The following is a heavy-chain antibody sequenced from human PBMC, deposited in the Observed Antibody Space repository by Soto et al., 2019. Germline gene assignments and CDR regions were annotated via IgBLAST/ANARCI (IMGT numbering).Heavy chain of an antibody. CDR2: IYYSGST. Sequence: PSETLSLTCTVSGGSISSGDYYWSWIRQPPGKGLEWIGYIYYSGSTYHNPSLKSRVTISVDTSKNQFSLKLSSVTAADTAVYYCARGYAGLRPYGMDVWGQGTTVTVSS. J-gene: IGHJ6*02. V-gene: IGHV4-30-4*01. CDR1: GGSISSGDYY. D-gene: IGHD3-16*01. CDR3: ARGYAGLRPYGMDV.